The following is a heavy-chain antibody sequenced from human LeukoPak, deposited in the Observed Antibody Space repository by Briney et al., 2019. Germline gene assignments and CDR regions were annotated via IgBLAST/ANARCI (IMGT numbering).Heavy chain of an antibody. Sequence: PGGSLRLSCAASGFTFSSYAMHWVRQAPGKGLEWVAVISYDGSNKYYADSVKGRFTISRDNSKNTLYLQMNSLRAEDTAVYYCAKDRYYYGSGSYYLIDYWGQGTLVTVSS. CDR2: ISYDGSNK. CDR3: AKDRYYYGSGSYYLIDY. D-gene: IGHD3-10*01. J-gene: IGHJ4*02. V-gene: IGHV3-30*04. CDR1: GFTFSSYA.